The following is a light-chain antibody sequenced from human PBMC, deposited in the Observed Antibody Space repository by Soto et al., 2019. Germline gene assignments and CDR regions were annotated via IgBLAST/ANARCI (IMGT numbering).Light chain of an antibody. V-gene: IGKV3-20*01. CDR2: GAS. CDR1: QSVSSNY. CDR3: QQYGSVPGT. Sequence: EIVLTQSPGTLSLSPGERATLSCRASQSVSSNYLAWYQQKPGQAPRLLIYGASGRATGIPDRFSGSGSGTDFTLTISRLEPEDFAVYYCQQYGSVPGTFGQGTKVEI. J-gene: IGKJ1*01.